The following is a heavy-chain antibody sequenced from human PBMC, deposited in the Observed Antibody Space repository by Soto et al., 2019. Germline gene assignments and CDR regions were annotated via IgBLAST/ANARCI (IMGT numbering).Heavy chain of an antibody. D-gene: IGHD3-3*01. V-gene: IGHV3-48*02. CDR3: ARESRFLEWLSLNWFDP. CDR1: GFTFSSYS. Sequence: GGSLRLSCAASGFTFSSYSMNWVRQAPGKGLEWVSYISSSSTIYYADSVKGRFTIARDNAKNSLYLQMNSLRDEDTAVYYCARESRFLEWLSLNWFDPWGQGTLVTVSS. CDR2: ISSSSTI. J-gene: IGHJ5*02.